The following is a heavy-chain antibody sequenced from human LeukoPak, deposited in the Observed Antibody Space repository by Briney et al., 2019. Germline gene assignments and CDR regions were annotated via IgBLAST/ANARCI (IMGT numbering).Heavy chain of an antibody. Sequence: KASETLSLTCTVSGGSISSYYWSWIRQPPGKGLEWIGYIYYSGSTNYNPSLKSRVTMSVDTSKNQFSLKLSSVTAADTAVYYCARERSHSSSWYGPMDAFDIWGQGTMVTVSS. CDR3: ARERSHSSSWYGPMDAFDI. D-gene: IGHD6-13*01. CDR2: IYYSGST. V-gene: IGHV4-59*12. CDR1: GGSISSYY. J-gene: IGHJ3*02.